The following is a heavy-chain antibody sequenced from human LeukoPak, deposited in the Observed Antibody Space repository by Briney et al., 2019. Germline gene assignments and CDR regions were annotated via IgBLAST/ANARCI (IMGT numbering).Heavy chain of an antibody. J-gene: IGHJ4*02. CDR3: ANNYYDSKGSFDY. D-gene: IGHD3-22*01. V-gene: IGHV3-30*02. Sequence: GGSLGLSCAASGFTFSTYGMHWVRQAPGKGLEWVAFIRYDGSNKYYADSAKGRFTISRDNSKNTLYLQMNSLRAEDTAVYYCANNYYDSKGSFDYWGQGTLVTVSS. CDR1: GFTFSTYG. CDR2: IRYDGSNK.